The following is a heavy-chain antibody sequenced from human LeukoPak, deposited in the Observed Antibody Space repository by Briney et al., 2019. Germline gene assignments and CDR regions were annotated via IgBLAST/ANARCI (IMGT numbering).Heavy chain of an antibody. Sequence: GSLRLSCAASGFTFSNAWMSWVRQPPGKGLEWIGEINHSGSTNYNPSLKSRVTISLDTSKNQFSLKLRSVTAADTAVYYCAKEGGNGGNSPFDYWGQGTLVTVSS. CDR3: AKEGGNGGNSPFDY. CDR1: GFTFSNAW. J-gene: IGHJ4*02. D-gene: IGHD4-23*01. V-gene: IGHV4-34*01. CDR2: INHSGST.